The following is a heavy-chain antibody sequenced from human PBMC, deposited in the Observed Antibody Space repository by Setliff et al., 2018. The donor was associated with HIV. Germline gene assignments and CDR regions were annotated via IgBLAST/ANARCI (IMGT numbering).Heavy chain of an antibody. CDR1: GDSISSNNYY. CDR2: IHGTWTS. V-gene: IGHV4-61*09. J-gene: IGHJ4*02. D-gene: IGHD3-16*02. Sequence: SETLSLTCSVSGDSISSNNYYWCWIRQPAGKGLEWVGHIHGTWTSNYNPSLKSRVPISFDTSRNQFSLRLISVTATGTAVYYCARENFGYEYVWGSHLPGFQFWGQGTPVTVSS. CDR3: ARENFGYEYVWGSHLPGFQF.